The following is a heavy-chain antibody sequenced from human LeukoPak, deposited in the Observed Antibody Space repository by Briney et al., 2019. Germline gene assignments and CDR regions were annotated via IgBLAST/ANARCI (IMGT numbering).Heavy chain of an antibody. D-gene: IGHD3-22*01. V-gene: IGHV3-23*01. CDR2: ISGSGGST. Sequence: PGGSLRLSCAASGFTFSNYAMSWVRQAPGKGLEWVSAISGSGGSTYYADSVKGRFTISRDNSKNTLYLQMNSLRAEDTAVYYCAKPYYYDSSGYYPYYFDYWGQGTLVTVSS. J-gene: IGHJ4*02. CDR1: GFTFSNYA. CDR3: AKPYYYDSSGYYPYYFDY.